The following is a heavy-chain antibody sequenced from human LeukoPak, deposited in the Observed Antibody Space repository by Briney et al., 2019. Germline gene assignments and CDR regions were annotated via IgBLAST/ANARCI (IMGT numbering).Heavy chain of an antibody. V-gene: IGHV4-34*01. J-gene: IGHJ5*02. CDR3: ASCSSTSWYAGDWFDP. Sequence: SETLSLTCAVYGGSFSDYYWSWIRQSPGKGLEWIGEINHSGSTNYNPSLKSRVTISVDTSKNQFSLKLNSVTAADTAVFYCASCSSTSWYAGDWFDPWGQGTLVTVSS. D-gene: IGHD2-2*01. CDR1: GGSFSDYY. CDR2: INHSGST.